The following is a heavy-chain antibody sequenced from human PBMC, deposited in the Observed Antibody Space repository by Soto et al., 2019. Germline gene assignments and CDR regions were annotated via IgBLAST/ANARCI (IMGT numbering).Heavy chain of an antibody. CDR3: ARGDYVPQFDY. Sequence: PGGSLRRSCAASGFTFRSYSMSWVRQAPGKGLEWVSVIYSGGSTYYADSVKGRFTISRHNSKNTLYLQMNSLRAEDTAVYYCARGDYVPQFDYWGQGTLVTVSS. CDR1: GFTFRSYS. D-gene: IGHD4-17*01. J-gene: IGHJ4*02. CDR2: IYSGGST. V-gene: IGHV3-53*04.